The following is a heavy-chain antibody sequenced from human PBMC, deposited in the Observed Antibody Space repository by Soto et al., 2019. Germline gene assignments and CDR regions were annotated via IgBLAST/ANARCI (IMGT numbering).Heavy chain of an antibody. D-gene: IGHD2-15*01. J-gene: IGHJ4*02. CDR1: GFTFTNYW. CDR2: IKEDGGEK. V-gene: IGHV3-7*01. Sequence: EAQLVESGGGLVQPGGSLRLSCVTSGFTFTNYWVTWVRQAPGKGLEWVANIKEDGGEKYYGDSAKGRFTVSRDNARKSVYLQLNSLRAEDTAVYSCASGVALDYWGQGTLVTVSS. CDR3: ASGVALDY.